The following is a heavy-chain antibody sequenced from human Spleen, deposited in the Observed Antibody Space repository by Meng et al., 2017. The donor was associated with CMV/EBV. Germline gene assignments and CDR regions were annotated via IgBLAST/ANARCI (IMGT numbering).Heavy chain of an antibody. CDR3: ARGHIYGSGRVSDY. CDR2: MYYSGGT. V-gene: IGHV4-61*01. CDR1: GGSVSSGSYY. D-gene: IGHD3-10*01. J-gene: IGHJ4*02. Sequence: SGGSVSSGSYYWSWMRQPPGKGLEWIGYMYYSGGTNYNPSLKSRVTISADTSKNQFSLRLSSVTAADTAVYYCARGHIYGSGRVSDYWGQGTLVTVSS.